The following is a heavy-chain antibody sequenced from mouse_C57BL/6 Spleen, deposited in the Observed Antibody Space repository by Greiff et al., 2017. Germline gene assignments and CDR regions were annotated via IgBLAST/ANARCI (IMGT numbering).Heavy chain of an antibody. D-gene: IGHD1-1*01. CDR2: IDPNSGGT. Sequence: QVHVKQPGAELVKPGASVTLSCKASGYTFTSYWMHWVKQRPGRGLEWIGRIDPNSGGTKYNEKFKSKATLTVDKPSSTAYMQLSSLTSEDSAVYYCARDYGSSYDAMDYWGQGTSVTVSS. CDR1: GYTFTSYW. V-gene: IGHV1-72*01. J-gene: IGHJ4*01. CDR3: ARDYGSSYDAMDY.